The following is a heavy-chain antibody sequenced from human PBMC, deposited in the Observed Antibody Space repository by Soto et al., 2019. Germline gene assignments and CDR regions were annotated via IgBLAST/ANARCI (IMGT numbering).Heavy chain of an antibody. J-gene: IGHJ4*02. Sequence: QVQLVESGGGVVQPGRSLRLSCAASGFTFSSYGMHWVRQAAGKGLEWVAVISYDGSNKYYADSVKGRFTISRDNSKNQLYLQMNSLRAEDTAVYYCAKYRLWPTRTTEGYWGQGTLVTVSS. CDR2: ISYDGSNK. CDR3: AKYRLWPTRTTEGY. D-gene: IGHD1-26*01. CDR1: GFTFSSYG. V-gene: IGHV3-30*18.